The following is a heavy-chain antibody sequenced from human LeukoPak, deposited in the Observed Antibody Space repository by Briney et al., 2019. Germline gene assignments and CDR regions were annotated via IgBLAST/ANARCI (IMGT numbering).Heavy chain of an antibody. Sequence: PGGSLRLSCAASGFTFSSYWMHWVRQAPGKGLVWVSRINSDGCSTSYADSVKGRFTISRDNAKNTLYLQINSLRAEDTAVYYCARVRTIFGVVPDYWGQGTLVTVSS. CDR3: ARVRTIFGVVPDY. D-gene: IGHD3-3*01. CDR1: GFTFSSYW. CDR2: INSDGCST. V-gene: IGHV3-74*01. J-gene: IGHJ4*02.